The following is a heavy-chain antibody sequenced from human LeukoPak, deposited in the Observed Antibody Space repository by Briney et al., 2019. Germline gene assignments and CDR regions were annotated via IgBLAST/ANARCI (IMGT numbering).Heavy chain of an antibody. CDR1: GGTFSSYA. Sequence: SVKVSCKASGGTFSSYAISWVRRAPGQGHEWMGRIIPIFGTANYAQKFQGRVTITTDESTSTAYMELSSLRSEDTAVYYCARGGLYCSGGSCYSESFDYWGQGTLFTVSS. V-gene: IGHV1-69*05. CDR3: ARGGLYCSGGSCYSESFDY. J-gene: IGHJ4*02. CDR2: IIPIFGTA. D-gene: IGHD2-15*01.